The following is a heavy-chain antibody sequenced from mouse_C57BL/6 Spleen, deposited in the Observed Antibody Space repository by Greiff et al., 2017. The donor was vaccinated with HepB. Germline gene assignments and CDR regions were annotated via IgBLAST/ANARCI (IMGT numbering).Heavy chain of an antibody. V-gene: IGHV1-61*01. CDR1: GYTFTSYW. J-gene: IGHJ1*03. Sequence: VKLQQPGAELVRPGSSVKLSCKASGYTFTSYWMDWVKQRPGQGLEWIGNIYPSDSETHYNQKFKDKATLTVDKSSSTAYMQLSSLTSEDSAVYYCARGRYWYFDVWGTGTTVTVSS. CDR3: ARGRYWYFDV. CDR2: IYPSDSET.